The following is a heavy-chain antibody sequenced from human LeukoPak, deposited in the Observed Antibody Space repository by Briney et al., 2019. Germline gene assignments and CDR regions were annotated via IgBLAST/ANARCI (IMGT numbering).Heavy chain of an antibody. CDR3: AREVCTGGDCYTGFXY. D-gene: IGHD2-21*02. CDR1: GFTFSNYE. J-gene: IGHJ4*02. Sequence: PGGSLRLSCAASGFTFSNYEMNWVRQAPGKGLEWISYISRSGSTIYYADSVKGRFTISRDNAKNSLYLQMNSLRAEDTAVYYCAREVCTGGDCYTGFXYWGQGTXVT. V-gene: IGHV3-48*03. CDR2: ISRSGSTI.